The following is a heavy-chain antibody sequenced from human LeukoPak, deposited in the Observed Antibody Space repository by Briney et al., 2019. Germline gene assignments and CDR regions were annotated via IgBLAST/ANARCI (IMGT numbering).Heavy chain of an antibody. Sequence: ASVKVSCKASGYTLTGYYMHWVRQAPGQGLEWMGWINPNSGGTNYAQKFQGRVTMTRGTPISTAYMELSRLRSDDTAVYYCARDHSSHLDYWGQGTLVTVSS. CDR3: ARDHSSHLDY. CDR1: GYTLTGYY. V-gene: IGHV1-2*02. CDR2: INPNSGGT. D-gene: IGHD2-15*01. J-gene: IGHJ4*02.